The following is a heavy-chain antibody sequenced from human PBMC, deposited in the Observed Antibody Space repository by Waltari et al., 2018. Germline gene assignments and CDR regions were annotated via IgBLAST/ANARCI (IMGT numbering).Heavy chain of an antibody. J-gene: IGHJ4*02. D-gene: IGHD3-3*01. CDR3: ASSPGVWSGYPLDY. V-gene: IGHV4-59*01. CDR1: GGSISSYY. CDR2: IYYSGST. Sequence: QVQLQESGPGLVKPSETLSLTCTVSGGSISSYYCSWIRQPPGKGLEWIGYIYYSGSTNYNPSLKSRVTISVDTAKNQFSLKLSSVTAADTAVYYGASSPGVWSGYPLDYWGQGTLVTVSS.